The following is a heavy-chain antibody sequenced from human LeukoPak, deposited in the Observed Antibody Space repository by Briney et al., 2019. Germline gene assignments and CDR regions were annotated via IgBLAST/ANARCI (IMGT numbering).Heavy chain of an antibody. J-gene: IGHJ6*03. Sequence: PSETLSLTCTVSGGSISSYYWSWIRQPPRKGLEWIGYIYYSGSTNYNPSLKSRVTISVDTSKNQFSLKLSSVTAADTAVYYCARERADIVVVNYYMDVWDKGTTVTVSS. CDR1: GGSISSYY. CDR2: IYYSGST. V-gene: IGHV4-59*01. D-gene: IGHD2-2*01. CDR3: ARERADIVVVNYYMDV.